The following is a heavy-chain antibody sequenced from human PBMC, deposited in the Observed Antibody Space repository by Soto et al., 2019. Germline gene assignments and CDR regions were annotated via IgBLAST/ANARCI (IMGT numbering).Heavy chain of an antibody. CDR3: ARDSSTHDY. CDR2: VSAYNGTT. Sequence: QCQLVQSGVEVKKPGTSVKVSCRASGYTFTDYGISLVRQAPGQGREWMGWVSAYNGTTNYAQNLQDRVIMTTDTSTSTEHMELRSLRSEYTAGYYGARDSSTHDYWVQGTPIGVSS. J-gene: IGHJ4*02. CDR1: GYTFTDYG. V-gene: IGHV1-18*01. D-gene: IGHD6-19*01.